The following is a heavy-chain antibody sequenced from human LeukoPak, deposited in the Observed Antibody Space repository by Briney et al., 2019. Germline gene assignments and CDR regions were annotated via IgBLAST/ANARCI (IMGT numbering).Heavy chain of an antibody. CDR1: GYSFSNYW. CDR2: TYPGDSDT. Sequence: GESLKISCKGSGYSFSNYWIGWVRQMPGKGLEWMGITYPGDSDTRYSPSFQGQVSISADKSISTAYLQWSSLKASDTAMYYCVRHIYGSGALRDYWGQGTLVTVSS. J-gene: IGHJ4*02. D-gene: IGHD3-10*01. V-gene: IGHV5-51*01. CDR3: VRHIYGSGALRDY.